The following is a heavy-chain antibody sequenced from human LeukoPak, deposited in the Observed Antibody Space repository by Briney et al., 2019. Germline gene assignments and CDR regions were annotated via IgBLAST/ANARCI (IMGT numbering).Heavy chain of an antibody. CDR3: TTEGGTEYSSSWSDGGFDF. V-gene: IGHV3-15*07. J-gene: IGHJ4*02. CDR2: IKSKTDGGTI. CDR1: GFTFNNAW. D-gene: IGHD6-13*01. Sequence: KSGESMRLSCAASGFTFNNAWMNWVRQAPGKGLEWVGRIKSKTDGGTIDSAAPVKGRFTISRDDSKNTLYLQMNSLKIEDTAVYYCTTEGGTEYSSSWSDGGFDFWGQGTLVTVSS.